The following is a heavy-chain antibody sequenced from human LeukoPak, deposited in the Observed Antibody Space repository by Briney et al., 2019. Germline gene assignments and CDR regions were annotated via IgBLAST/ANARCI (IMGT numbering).Heavy chain of an antibody. J-gene: IGHJ4*02. Sequence: QAGGSLRLSCAASGFTFSSYAMSWVRQAPGKGLEWVSTISGSGGSTYNTDSVKGRFTISRDYSKNTLYLEMNSLRAEDTAVYYCAKETYYPYYFDSWGQGTLVTVSS. CDR3: AKETYYPYYFDS. CDR2: ISGSGGST. D-gene: IGHD3-16*01. CDR1: GFTFSSYA. V-gene: IGHV3-23*01.